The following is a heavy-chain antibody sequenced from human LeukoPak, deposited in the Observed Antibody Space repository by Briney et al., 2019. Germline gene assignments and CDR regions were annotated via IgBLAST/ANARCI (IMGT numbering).Heavy chain of an antibody. CDR1: GGSISSYY. CDR3: ARSGPMVRGVLLKFFDY. J-gene: IGHJ4*02. V-gene: IGHV4-59*01. Sequence: SETLSLTCTVSGGSISSYYRSWIRQPPGKGLEWIGYIYYSGSTNYNPSLKSRVTISVDTSKNQFSLKLSSVTAADTAVYYCARSGPMVRGVLLKFFDYWGQGTLVTVSS. CDR2: IYYSGST. D-gene: IGHD3-10*01.